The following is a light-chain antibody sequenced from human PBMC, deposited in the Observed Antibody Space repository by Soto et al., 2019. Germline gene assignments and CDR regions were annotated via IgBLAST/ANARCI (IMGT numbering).Light chain of an antibody. J-gene: IGLJ2*01. CDR2: LNSDGSH. CDR3: QTWGTGILV. V-gene: IGLV4-69*01. CDR1: SGHSSYA. Sequence: QPVLTQSPSASASLGASVKLTCTLSSGHSSYAIAWHQQQPEKGPRYLMKLNSDGSHSKGDGIPDRFSGSSSGAERYLTNSRLQSEDEADYYCQTWGTGILVFGGGTKVTVL.